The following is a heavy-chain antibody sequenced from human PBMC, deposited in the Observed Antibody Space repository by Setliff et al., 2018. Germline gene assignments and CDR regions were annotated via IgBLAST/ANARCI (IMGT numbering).Heavy chain of an antibody. CDR3: ARGVSGVSWTPRY. Sequence: SETLSLTCTVSGDSISRYYWSWIRQPPGKGLEWIGYIYTSGGTNYNPSLKSRVTISVDMTENQFSLILRSVVAADTAVYYCARGVSGVSWTPRYWGRGTLVTVSS. CDR1: GDSISRYY. D-gene: IGHD6-25*01. CDR2: IYTSGGT. J-gene: IGHJ4*02. V-gene: IGHV4-4*08.